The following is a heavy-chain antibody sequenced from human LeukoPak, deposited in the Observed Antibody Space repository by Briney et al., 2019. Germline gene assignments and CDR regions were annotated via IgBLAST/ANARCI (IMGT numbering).Heavy chain of an antibody. J-gene: IGHJ6*02. Sequence: GGSLRLSCAATGLSVSSNFMSWVRQAPGKGLEWVSVIYSGGSTYYANSVKGRFTISRDNSKNTLYLQMNSLRAEDTAVYYCASAQGGCSGGSCYPHYYGMDVWGQGTTVTVSS. CDR3: ASAQGGCSGGSCYPHYYGMDV. V-gene: IGHV3-66*01. D-gene: IGHD2-15*01. CDR1: GLSVSSNF. CDR2: IYSGGST.